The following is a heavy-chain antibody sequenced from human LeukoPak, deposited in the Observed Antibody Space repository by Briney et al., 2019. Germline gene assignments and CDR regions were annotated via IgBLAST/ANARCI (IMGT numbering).Heavy chain of an antibody. J-gene: IGHJ4*02. CDR2: ISYDGSNK. Sequence: PGRSLRLSCAASGFTFSSYAMHWVRQAPGKGLEWVAVISYDGSNKYYADSAKGRFTISRDNSKNTLYLQMNSLRAEDTAGYYCARDVGSWGQGTLVTVSS. D-gene: IGHD1-26*01. V-gene: IGHV3-30-3*01. CDR1: GFTFSSYA. CDR3: ARDVGS.